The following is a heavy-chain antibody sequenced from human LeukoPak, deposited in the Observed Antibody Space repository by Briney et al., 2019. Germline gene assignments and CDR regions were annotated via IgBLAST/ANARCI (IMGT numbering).Heavy chain of an antibody. CDR2: IKQDGSEK. Sequence: QPGGSLRLSCAASGFTFSSYWMSWVRQAPGKGLEWVANIKQDGSEKYYVDSVKGRFTISRDNAKNSLYLQMNSLRAEDTAVYYCARARCSGGSCTDAFDIWGQGTMVTVSS. D-gene: IGHD2-15*01. CDR1: GFTFSSYW. V-gene: IGHV3-7*01. J-gene: IGHJ3*02. CDR3: ARARCSGGSCTDAFDI.